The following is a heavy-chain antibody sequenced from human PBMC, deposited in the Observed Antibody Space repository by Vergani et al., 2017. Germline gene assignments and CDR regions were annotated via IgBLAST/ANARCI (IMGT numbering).Heavy chain of an antibody. CDR2: IYYSGST. D-gene: IGHD3-16*01. CDR1: GGSISSYY. J-gene: IGHJ5*02. Sequence: QVQLQESGPGLVKPSETLSLTCTVSGGSISSYYWSWIRQPPGKGLEWIGYIYYSGSTNNNPSLKSRVTISVDTSKNQLSLKLSSVTAADTAVYYCARVGGEGWFDPWGQGTLVTVSS. CDR3: ARVGGEGWFDP. V-gene: IGHV4-59*01.